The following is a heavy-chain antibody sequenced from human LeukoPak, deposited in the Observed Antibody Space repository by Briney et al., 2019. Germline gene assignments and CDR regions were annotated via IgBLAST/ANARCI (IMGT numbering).Heavy chain of an antibody. V-gene: IGHV3-23*01. D-gene: IGHD1-26*01. CDR2: FSGSSGNT. CDR3: ARDFALWAHYFDF. Sequence: PGGSLRLSCVASGFTFSSSVMSWVRQAPGKGLEWVSTFSGSSGNTYYADSVKGRFTISRDNSKNTAYLQMNSLRAEETAVYYCARDFALWAHYFDFWGQGTPVTVSS. CDR1: GFTFSSSV. J-gene: IGHJ4*02.